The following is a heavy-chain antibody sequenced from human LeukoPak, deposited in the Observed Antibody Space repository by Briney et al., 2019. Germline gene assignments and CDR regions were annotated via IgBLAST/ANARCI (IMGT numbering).Heavy chain of an antibody. CDR3: ARDRTSDY. J-gene: IGHJ4*02. Sequence: PGGSLRLSCAASGFTFSSYSISWLRQAPGKGLEWVSSISSSGSYIYYADSVKGRFTISRDNAKNSLYLQMNSLRAEDTAVYYCARDRTSDYWGQGTLVTVSS. D-gene: IGHD3/OR15-3a*01. CDR1: GFTFSSYS. V-gene: IGHV3-21*01. CDR2: ISSSGSYI.